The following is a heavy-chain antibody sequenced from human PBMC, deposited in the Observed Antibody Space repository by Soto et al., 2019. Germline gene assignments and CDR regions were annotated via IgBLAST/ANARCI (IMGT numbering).Heavy chain of an antibody. J-gene: IGHJ6*02. V-gene: IGHV5-10-1*01. Sequence: PGESLKISCKGSGYSFTSYWISWVRQMSGKGLEWMGRIDPSDSYTNYSPSFQGHVTISADKSISTAYLQWSSLKASDTAMYYCARQGVQRSYYYYYYGMDVWGQGTTVTVS. D-gene: IGHD3-16*01. CDR2: IDPSDSYT. CDR1: GYSFTSYW. CDR3: ARQGVQRSYYYYYYGMDV.